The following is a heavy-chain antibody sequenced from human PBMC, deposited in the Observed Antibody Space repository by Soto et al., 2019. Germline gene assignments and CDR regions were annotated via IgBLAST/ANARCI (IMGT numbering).Heavy chain of an antibody. V-gene: IGHV4-59*01. Sequence: PSETLSLTCTVSGGSISSYYWSWIRQPPGKGLEWIGYIYYSGSTNYNPSLKSRVTISVDTSKNQFSLKLSPVTAADTAVYYCARDQLIGYSYGYALRYWGQGTLVTVSS. J-gene: IGHJ4*02. CDR2: IYYSGST. CDR3: ARDQLIGYSYGYALRY. CDR1: GGSISSYY. D-gene: IGHD5-18*01.